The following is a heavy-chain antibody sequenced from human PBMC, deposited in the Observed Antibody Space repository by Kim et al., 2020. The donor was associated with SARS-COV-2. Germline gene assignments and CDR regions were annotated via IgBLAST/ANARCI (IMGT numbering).Heavy chain of an antibody. CDR2: IKSEGTGI. CDR3: ASDTVLYGLDV. V-gene: IGHV3-74*03. CDR1: GFTVTTYW. Sequence: GGDLRLSCADSGFTVTTYWMHWVRQAPGKGLEWVSRIKSEGTGITYADSVKGRFTISRDNANNTLYLQMDNLRDDDTAVYYCASDTVLYGLDVWGQGTMVTVS. D-gene: IGHD4-4*01. J-gene: IGHJ6*02.